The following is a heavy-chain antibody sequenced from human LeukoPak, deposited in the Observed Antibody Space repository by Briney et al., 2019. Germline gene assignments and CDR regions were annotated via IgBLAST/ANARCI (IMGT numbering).Heavy chain of an antibody. J-gene: IGHJ3*02. CDR1: GYTFTSYY. CDR2: INPSGGST. V-gene: IGHV1-46*01. D-gene: IGHD1-7*01. CDR3: ARDNWNYVFDI. Sequence: AASVKVSCKASGYTFTSYYMHWVRQAPGQGLEWMGIINPSGGSTSYAQKFQGRVTMTRDTSTSTVYMELSSLRPEDTAVYYCARDNWNYVFDIWGQGTMVTVSS.